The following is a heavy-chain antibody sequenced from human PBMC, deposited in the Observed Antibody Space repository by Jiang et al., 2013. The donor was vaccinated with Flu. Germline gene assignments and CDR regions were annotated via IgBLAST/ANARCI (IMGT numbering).Heavy chain of an antibody. J-gene: IGHJ4*02. V-gene: IGHV7-4-1*01. Sequence: QSGSELKKPGASVKVSCKASGYTFTSYAMNWVRQAPGQGLKWMGWLDTRTGTPAYAQGFTGRFVFSFDTSINTAYLQIYSLKTDDTAVYYCTSDDNFKTWDYWGQGSLVTVSS. D-gene: IGHD5-24*01. CDR2: LDTRTGTP. CDR3: TSDDNFKTWDY. CDR1: GYTFTSYA.